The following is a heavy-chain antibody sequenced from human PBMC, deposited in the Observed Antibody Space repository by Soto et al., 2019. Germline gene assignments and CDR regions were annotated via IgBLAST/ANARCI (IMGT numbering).Heavy chain of an antibody. D-gene: IGHD3-3*01. CDR2: IYHSGNT. CDR1: GVAISSYY. J-gene: IGHJ4*02. Sequence: ETLSLTCNVSGVAISSYYWTWIRQPPGKGLEFMGYIYHSGNTNYNPSLKSRVSMSVDTSKNQVSLHLTSVTAADTAVYFCARVGPFYDLFWGQGTLVTVSS. CDR3: ARVGPFYDLF. V-gene: IGHV4-59*01.